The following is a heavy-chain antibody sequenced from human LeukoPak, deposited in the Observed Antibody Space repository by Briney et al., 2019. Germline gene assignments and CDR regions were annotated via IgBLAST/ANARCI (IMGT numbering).Heavy chain of an antibody. D-gene: IGHD3-10*01. Sequence: ASVKVSCKASGYTFTGYYMHWVRQAPGQGLEWMGWINPNSGGTNYAQKLQGRVTMTTDTSTSTAYMELRSLRSDDTAVYYCASDLTGSGSYVDYWGQGTLVTVSS. CDR2: INPNSGGT. CDR1: GYTFTGYY. CDR3: ASDLTGSGSYVDY. J-gene: IGHJ4*02. V-gene: IGHV1-2*02.